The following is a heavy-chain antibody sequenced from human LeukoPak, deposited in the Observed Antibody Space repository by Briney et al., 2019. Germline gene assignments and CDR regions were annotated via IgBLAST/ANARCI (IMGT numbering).Heavy chain of an antibody. CDR2: IFDSGST. V-gene: IGHV4-59*01. CDR1: DGSITGYY. Sequence: SETLSLTRTVSDGSITGYYWSWIRQSPGKGLEWIGYIFDSGSTNYNPSLQSRVTISVDTSKNYFSLKLRSVTAADTAVYYCARGPITFIRGGHFDYWGQGALVTVSS. J-gene: IGHJ4*02. CDR3: ARGPITFIRGGHFDY. D-gene: IGHD3-10*01.